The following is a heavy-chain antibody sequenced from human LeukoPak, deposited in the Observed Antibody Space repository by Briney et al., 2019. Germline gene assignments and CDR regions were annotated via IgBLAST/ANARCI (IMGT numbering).Heavy chain of an antibody. V-gene: IGHV3-15*01. J-gene: IGHJ4*02. CDR2: IKSKTYGGTT. D-gene: IGHD6-13*01. Sequence: GGSLRLSCAASGISFSGAWMAWVRQPPGKGLEWVGRIKSKTYGGTTDYAAPVKGRFTISRDDSKNTLYLQMNSLRAEDTAVYYCAKDPSSWSQSADYWGQGTLVTVSS. CDR3: AKDPSSWSQSADY. CDR1: GISFSGAW.